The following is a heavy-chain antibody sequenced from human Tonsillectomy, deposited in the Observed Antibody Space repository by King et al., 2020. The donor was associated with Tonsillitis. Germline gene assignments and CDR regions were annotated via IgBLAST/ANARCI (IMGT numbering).Heavy chain of an antibody. D-gene: IGHD4-23*01. Sequence: VQLVESGAEVKKPGASVTVSCKTSGYIFSDYYIHWVRQAPGQGLEWLGWIDCNNGYTNYAQKFQGRVTMTRDTSITTAYMELDTLRSDDTALYYCARMVTPVVTGAFDIWGQGTMVTVSS. CDR1: GYIFSDYY. V-gene: IGHV1-2*02. CDR3: ARMVTPVVTGAFDI. J-gene: IGHJ3*02. CDR2: IDCNNGYT.